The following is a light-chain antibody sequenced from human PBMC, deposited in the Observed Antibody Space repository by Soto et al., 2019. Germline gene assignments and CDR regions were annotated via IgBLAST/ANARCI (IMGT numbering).Light chain of an antibody. J-gene: IGKJ2*01. V-gene: IGKV1-12*01. CDR3: QQATSFPYT. CDR2: TAS. Sequence: DIQMTQSPSSVSASVGDRVTIICRASRDINRWLAWYQQKPGKAPKLLIYTASSLQSGVPSRFSGSGSGTDFTLTITSLQPEDFATYYCQQATSFPYTLGQGTKLEIK. CDR1: RDINRW.